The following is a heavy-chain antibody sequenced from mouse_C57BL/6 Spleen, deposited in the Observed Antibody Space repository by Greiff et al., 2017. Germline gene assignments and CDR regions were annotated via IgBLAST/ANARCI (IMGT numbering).Heavy chain of an antibody. CDR2: ISDGGSYT. CDR3: ARVPLGSYFDY. D-gene: IGHD3-3*01. J-gene: IGHJ2*01. Sequence: DVHLVESGGGLVKPGGSLKLSCAASGFTFSSYAMSWVRQTPEKRLEWVATISDGGSYTYYPDNVKGRFTISRDNAKNNLYLQMSHLKSEDTAMYYCARVPLGSYFDYWGQGTTLTVSS. CDR1: GFTFSSYA. V-gene: IGHV5-4*01.